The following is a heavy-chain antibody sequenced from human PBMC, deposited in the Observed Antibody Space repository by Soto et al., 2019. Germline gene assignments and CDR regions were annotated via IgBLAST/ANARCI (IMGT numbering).Heavy chain of an antibody. CDR2: IYSSGNT. D-gene: IGHD3-3*01. CDR1: GGTISGYY. J-gene: IGHJ5*02. Sequence: ASETLSLTCSVSGGTISGYYWTWIRQPAGKGLEWIGRIYSSGNTKYNPSLQSRVTTSLDTSNNQFSLRLTSVTAADTAVYYCARGQRFSDWFDPWGQGTLVTVSS. CDR3: ARGQRFSDWFDP. V-gene: IGHV4-4*07.